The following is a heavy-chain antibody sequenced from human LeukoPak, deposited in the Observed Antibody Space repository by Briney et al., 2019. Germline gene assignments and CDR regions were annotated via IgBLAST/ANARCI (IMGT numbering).Heavy chain of an antibody. V-gene: IGHV3-21*01. CDR2: ISSGSTNI. CDR1: GFTFSSYA. Sequence: PGGSLRLSCAASGFTFSSYAMSWVRQAPGKGLEWVSCISSGSTNIYYADSLRGRFTISRDNAKNSLYLQMNSLRAEDTAVYYCARVGGYCSSVSNCYGDYWGQGTLVTVSS. J-gene: IGHJ4*02. D-gene: IGHD2-2*03. CDR3: ARVGGYCSSVSNCYGDY.